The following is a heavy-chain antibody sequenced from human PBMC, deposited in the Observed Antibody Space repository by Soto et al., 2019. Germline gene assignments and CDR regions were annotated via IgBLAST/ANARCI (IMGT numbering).Heavy chain of an antibody. CDR1: GGSLSSTHW. J-gene: IGHJ5*02. V-gene: IGHV4-4*02. CDR3: ARDPYYYGSGDKGGFDP. CDR2: IYHTGST. D-gene: IGHD3-10*01. Sequence: QVQLQESGPGLVKPSGTLSLTCAVSGGSLSSTHWWSWVRQPPRKGLEWIGDIYHTGSTNYNPSLKSRVTISVDKSNNQLSLNLSSVTAADTAVYYCARDPYYYGSGDKGGFDPWGQGTLVIVSS.